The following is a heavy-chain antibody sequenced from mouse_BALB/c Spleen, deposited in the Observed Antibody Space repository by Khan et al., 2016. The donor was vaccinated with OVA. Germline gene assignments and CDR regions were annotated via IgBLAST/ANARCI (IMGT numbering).Heavy chain of an antibody. V-gene: IGHV5-6*01. J-gene: IGHJ3*01. D-gene: IGHD1-1*01. CDR2: VSTGGGYT. Sequence: EVELVESGGDLVKPGGSLKLSCAASEFTFSTYGMSWVRQTPDKRLEWVATVSTGGGYTYYPDSVKGRFTISRDNAKNTLYLQMSSLKSEDTAMFYCARLAYYYDSEGFAYWGQGTLVTVSA. CDR3: ARLAYYYDSEGFAY. CDR1: EFTFSTYG.